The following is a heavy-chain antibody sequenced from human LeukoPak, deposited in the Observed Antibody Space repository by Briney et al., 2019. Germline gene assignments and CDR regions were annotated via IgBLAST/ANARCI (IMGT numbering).Heavy chain of an antibody. Sequence: SETLSLTCTVSGGSISSYYWSWIRQPPGKGLEWIGYIYYSGSTNYNPSLKSRVTISVDTSKNQFSLKLSSVTAADTAVYYCARVGYYYGSGSYWNWFDPWGQGTLVTVSS. J-gene: IGHJ5*02. D-gene: IGHD3-10*01. CDR1: GGSISSYY. CDR2: IYYSGST. CDR3: ARVGYYYGSGSYWNWFDP. V-gene: IGHV4-59*12.